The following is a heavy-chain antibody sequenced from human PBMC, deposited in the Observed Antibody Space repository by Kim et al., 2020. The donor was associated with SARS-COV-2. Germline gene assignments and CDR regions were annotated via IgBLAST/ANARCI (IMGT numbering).Heavy chain of an antibody. CDR3: GATVTTSHYYYGMDV. CDR2: IYYSGST. V-gene: IGHV4-39*07. Sequence: SETLSLTCTVSGGSISSSSYYWGWLRQPPGKGLEWIGSIYYSGSTYYNPSLKSRVTISVDTSKNQFSLKLSSVTAADTAVYYCGATVTTSHYYYGMDVWG. CDR1: GGSISSSSYY. J-gene: IGHJ6*01. D-gene: IGHD4-17*01.